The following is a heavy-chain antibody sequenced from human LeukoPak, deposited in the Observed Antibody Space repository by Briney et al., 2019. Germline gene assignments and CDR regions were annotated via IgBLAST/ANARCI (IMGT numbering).Heavy chain of an antibody. CDR1: GFTFNSYG. CDR2: IRFDGSYK. V-gene: IGHV3-30*02. Sequence: GGSLRLSCAASGFTFNSYGMHWVRQAPGKGLEWVAFIRFDGSYKDYADSVKGRFTISRDKSKNTLYLQMNSLRPEDTAVYYCAKDRASGATFDYWGQGTLVTVSS. CDR3: AKDRASGATFDY. D-gene: IGHD1-26*01. J-gene: IGHJ4*02.